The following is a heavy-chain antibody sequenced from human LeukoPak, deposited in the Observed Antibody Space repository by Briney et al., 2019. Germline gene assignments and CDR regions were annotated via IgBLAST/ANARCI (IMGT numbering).Heavy chain of an antibody. D-gene: IGHD1-26*01. Sequence: ASVKVSCKASGYTFTSYYMHWVRLAPGQGLEWMGMINPSSGSTSYAQKFQGRVTMTRDTSTSTVYMELSSLRSEDTAVYYCARSRGTTIVGASTSPFDYWGQGALVTVSS. V-gene: IGHV1-46*01. CDR1: GYTFTSYY. CDR2: INPSSGST. J-gene: IGHJ4*02. CDR3: ARSRGTTIVGASTSPFDY.